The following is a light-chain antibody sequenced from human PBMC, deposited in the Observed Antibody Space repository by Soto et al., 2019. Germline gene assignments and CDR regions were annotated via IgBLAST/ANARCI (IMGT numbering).Light chain of an antibody. V-gene: IGLV2-14*01. Sequence: QSVLAQPASVSGSPGQSIAISCTGPSSDVGGYDYVSWYQQQSGKAPKLMIYDVSNRPSGVSNRFSGSKSGNTASLTISGLQAEDEAEYYCSSYTSSSTSVFGSGTKVT. CDR2: DVS. CDR1: SSDVGGYDY. CDR3: SSYTSSSTSV. J-gene: IGLJ1*01.